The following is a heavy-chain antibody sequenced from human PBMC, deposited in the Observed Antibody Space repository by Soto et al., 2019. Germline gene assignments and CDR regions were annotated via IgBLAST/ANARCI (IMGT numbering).Heavy chain of an antibody. Sequence: PSETLSLTCTVSGGSISSYYGSWIRQPPGKGLEWIGYIYYSGSTNYNPSLKSRVTISVDTSKNQFSLKLSSATAADTAVYYCARGRSGYYYYFDYWGQGTLVTVSS. CDR1: GGSISSYY. CDR3: ARGRSGYYYYFDY. V-gene: IGHV4-59*01. D-gene: IGHD3-3*01. J-gene: IGHJ4*02. CDR2: IYYSGST.